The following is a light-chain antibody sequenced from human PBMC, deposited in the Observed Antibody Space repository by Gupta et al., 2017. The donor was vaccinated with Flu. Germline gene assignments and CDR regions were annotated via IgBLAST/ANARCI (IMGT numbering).Light chain of an antibody. CDR2: AAS. CDR3: QQSNTFPIT. J-gene: IGKJ5*01. V-gene: IGKV1-12*01. Sequence: DIQMTQSPSSVSASIGDRVTITCQASQDIGRFLAWYQRKPGEAPKVLIYAASSLQSGVPSRFSGSGAGTDFTLTIINLQPEDFTTYYCQQSNTFPITFGQGTRLEIK. CDR1: QDIGRF.